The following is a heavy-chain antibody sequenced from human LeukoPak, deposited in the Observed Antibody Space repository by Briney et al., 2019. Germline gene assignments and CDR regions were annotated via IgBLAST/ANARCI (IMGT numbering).Heavy chain of an antibody. D-gene: IGHD3-3*01. CDR1: GFTFSDSA. CDR2: IRSKANSYAT. Sequence: PGGSLKLSCAASGFTFSDSAMHWVCQASGKGLEWVGRIRSKANSYATSYAASVKGKFTISRDDSKNTAYLQMNSLRTEDTAVYYCVMEYFDQWGQGTLVTVSS. J-gene: IGHJ4*02. CDR3: VMEYFDQ. V-gene: IGHV3-73*01.